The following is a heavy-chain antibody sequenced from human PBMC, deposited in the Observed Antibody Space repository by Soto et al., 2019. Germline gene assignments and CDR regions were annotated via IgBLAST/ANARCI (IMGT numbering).Heavy chain of an antibody. CDR3: ATITGYWSGGSCYSSSPSYYYYGMDV. D-gene: IGHD2-15*01. V-gene: IGHV1-69*01. CDR1: GGTFSSYA. J-gene: IGHJ6*02. Sequence: QVQLVQSGAEVKKPGSSVKVSCKASGGTFSSYAISWVRQAPGQGLEWMAGIIPIFGTANYAQKFQGRVTITADEPTSTAYMELSSRRSEDTAVYDCATITGYWSGGSCYSSSPSYYYYGMDVWGQGTTVAVSS. CDR2: IIPIFGTA.